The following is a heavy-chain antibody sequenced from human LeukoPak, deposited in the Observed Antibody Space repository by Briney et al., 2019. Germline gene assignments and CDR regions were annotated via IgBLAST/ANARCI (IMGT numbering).Heavy chain of an antibody. CDR2: IIPIFGTA. D-gene: IGHD6-19*01. Sequence: SVKVPCKASGGTFSSYAISWVRQAPGQGLEWMGGIIPIFGTANYAQKFQGRVTITADESTSTAYMELSSLRSEDTAVYYCARPEGYSSGWYYFDYWGQGTLVTVSS. CDR3: ARPEGYSSGWYYFDY. CDR1: GGTFSSYA. V-gene: IGHV1-69*01. J-gene: IGHJ4*02.